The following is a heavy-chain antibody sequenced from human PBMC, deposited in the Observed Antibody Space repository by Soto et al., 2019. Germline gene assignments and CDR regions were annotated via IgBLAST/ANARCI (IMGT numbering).Heavy chain of an antibody. D-gene: IGHD3-10*01. V-gene: IGHV4-30-4*01. J-gene: IGHJ4*02. Sequence: SETRSLTCNVSGVSITSGDYYWNWIRQPPGKGLEWIGYIHYSGNTYYNPSLKSRLTISVDTSKNQFSLRLTSVTAADTAVYYCAREDTMVRGIIPWGQGTLVTVSS. CDR2: IHYSGNT. CDR3: AREDTMVRGIIP. CDR1: GVSITSGDYY.